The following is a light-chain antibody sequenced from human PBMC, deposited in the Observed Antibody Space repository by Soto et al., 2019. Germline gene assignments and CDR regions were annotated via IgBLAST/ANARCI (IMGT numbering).Light chain of an antibody. Sequence: IQMTQSPSSLSASVGDRVTSTYQSDQALDKLLNWYQHKPGKAPRLLIYDASSLQTGVPSRFSGSGSATHFTFTISSLQPEDIATYYCQQYDNLLPITFGQGTRLEIK. J-gene: IGKJ5*01. CDR2: DAS. CDR1: QALDKL. V-gene: IGKV1-33*01. CDR3: QQYDNLLPIT.